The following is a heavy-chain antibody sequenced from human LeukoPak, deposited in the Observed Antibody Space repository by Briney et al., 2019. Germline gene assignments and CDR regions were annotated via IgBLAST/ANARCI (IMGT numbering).Heavy chain of an antibody. CDR3: ARGYRPNWGSTVGDY. CDR1: GFTFSDYW. Sequence: GGSLRLSCAGSGFTFSDYWMHWVRQAPGKGLVWVSRINSDGSSTNYADSVKGRFTISRDNAKNTLYLQMNSLRAEDTAVYYCARGYRPNWGSTVGDYWGQGTLVTVSS. CDR2: INSDGSST. D-gene: IGHD7-27*01. V-gene: IGHV3-74*01. J-gene: IGHJ4*02.